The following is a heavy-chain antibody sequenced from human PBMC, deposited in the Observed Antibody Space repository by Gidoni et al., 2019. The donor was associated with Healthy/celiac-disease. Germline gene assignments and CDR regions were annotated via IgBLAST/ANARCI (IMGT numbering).Heavy chain of an antibody. CDR2: IYYGGST. D-gene: IGHD5-12*01. CDR1: GGSISSRSYY. J-gene: IGHJ4*02. Sequence: QLQLQESGPGLVKPSETLSLTCTVSGGSISSRSYYWGWIRQPPGKGLGWIGSIYYGGSTYYTPSHKSRVTISGDTSKNQFTLKLHSVTAADTAVYYCARRKRWLQFSRGAFDYWGQGTLVTVPS. V-gene: IGHV4-39*01. CDR3: ARRKRWLQFSRGAFDY.